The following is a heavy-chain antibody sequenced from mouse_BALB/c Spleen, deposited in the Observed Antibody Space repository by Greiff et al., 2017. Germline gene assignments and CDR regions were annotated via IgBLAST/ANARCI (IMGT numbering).Heavy chain of an antibody. CDR3: ATLLRPYYYAMDY. D-gene: IGHD1-2*01. Sequence: VQLQQSGPGLVKPSQSLSLTCTVTGYSITSDYAWNWIRQFPGNQLEWMGYISYSGSTSYNPSLKSRISITRDTSKNQFFLQLNSVTTEDTATYYCATLLRPYYYAMDYWGQGTSVTVSS. CDR2: ISYSGST. CDR1: GYSITSDYA. V-gene: IGHV3-2*02. J-gene: IGHJ4*01.